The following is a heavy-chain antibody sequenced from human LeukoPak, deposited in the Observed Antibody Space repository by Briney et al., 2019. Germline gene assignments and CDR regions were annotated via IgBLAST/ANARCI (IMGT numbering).Heavy chain of an antibody. CDR1: GFTFRDAW. V-gene: IGHV3-15*01. J-gene: IGHJ5*02. Sequence: PGGSLRLSCAASGFTFRDAWMNWVRQAPGKGLEWVGRIKSKRDGETADYAAPVKGRFTISRDDSRNTLYLQMNSLETEDTAVYYCSTDRGVTSWGQGTLVTVSS. CDR2: IKSKRDGETA. CDR3: STDRGVTS. D-gene: IGHD3-10*01.